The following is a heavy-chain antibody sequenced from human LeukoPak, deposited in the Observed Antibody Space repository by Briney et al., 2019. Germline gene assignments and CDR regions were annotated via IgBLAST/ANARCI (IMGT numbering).Heavy chain of an antibody. Sequence: GESLKISCKGSGYSFTSYWIGWVRQMPGKGLEWMGIIFPGDSDTRYSPSFQGQVTISADKSISTAYLQWSSLKASDTAMYYCYITMVRGVIIANQKRFDPWGQGTLVTVSS. D-gene: IGHD3-10*01. V-gene: IGHV5-51*01. J-gene: IGHJ5*02. CDR2: IFPGDSDT. CDR3: YITMVRGVIIANQKRFDP. CDR1: GYSFTSYW.